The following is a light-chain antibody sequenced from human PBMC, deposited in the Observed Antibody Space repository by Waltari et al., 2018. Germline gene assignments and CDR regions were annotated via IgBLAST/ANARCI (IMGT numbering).Light chain of an antibody. Sequence: IVLTQSPATLSLFPGERGTLSCRASQSISTYLAWYQQKPGQAPRLLIYDASNRATGIPARFSGSGSGTDFTLTISNLEPEDFAVYYCQQRTNWPPSLTFGGGTKVEMK. CDR2: DAS. V-gene: IGKV3-11*01. CDR3: QQRTNWPPSLT. CDR1: QSISTY. J-gene: IGKJ4*01.